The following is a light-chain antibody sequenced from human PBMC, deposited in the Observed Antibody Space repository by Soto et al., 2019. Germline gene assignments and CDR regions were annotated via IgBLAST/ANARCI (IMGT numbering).Light chain of an antibody. V-gene: IGKV3-20*01. CDR2: GGS. CDR3: QQYYSSRT. J-gene: IGKJ1*01. Sequence: EIVLTQSPGTVSLSPGERATLSCRASQSVGSRWLAWYQQKPGQAPRVLIYGGSNRATGIPARFSGSGSGTDFTLTISRLEPEDFAVYYCQQYYSSRTFGQGTKVEMK. CDR1: QSVGSRW.